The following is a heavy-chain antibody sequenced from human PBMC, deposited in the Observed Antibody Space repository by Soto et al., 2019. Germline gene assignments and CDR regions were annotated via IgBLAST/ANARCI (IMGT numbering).Heavy chain of an antibody. V-gene: IGHV3-23*03. Sequence: GGSLRLSCAASGFTFSSYVMSWVRQAPGKGLEWVSVIYSGGSTYYADSVKGRFTISRDNSKNTLYLQMNSLRAEDTAVYYCAKGSGYSGYARSWGQGTLVTVSS. D-gene: IGHD5-12*01. J-gene: IGHJ5*02. CDR2: IYSGGST. CDR1: GFTFSSYV. CDR3: AKGSGYSGYARS.